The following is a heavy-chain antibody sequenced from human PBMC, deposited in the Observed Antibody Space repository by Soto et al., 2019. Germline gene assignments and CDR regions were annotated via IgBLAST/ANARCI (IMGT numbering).Heavy chain of an antibody. CDR3: AATPYDFWSPGQFYFDH. CDR1: GFTFSSHA. CDR2: ISGSGGTT. D-gene: IGHD3-3*01. V-gene: IGHV3-23*01. J-gene: IGHJ4*02. Sequence: FLRLSCRVSGFTFSSHAMSWVRLAPGKGLECVSGISGSGGTTFYAESVKGRFTVSRDNSKNTLYLQMNSLRAEDTAVYYCAATPYDFWSPGQFYFDHWGQGTQVTVSS.